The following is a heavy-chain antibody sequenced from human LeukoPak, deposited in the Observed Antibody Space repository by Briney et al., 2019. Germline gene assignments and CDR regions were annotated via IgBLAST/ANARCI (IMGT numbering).Heavy chain of an antibody. CDR3: ARDRGYDFWSGYQNWFDP. V-gene: IGHV3-7*01. CDR2: IKQDGSEK. J-gene: IGHJ5*02. D-gene: IGHD3-3*01. CDR1: GLTFSSYW. Sequence: GGSLRLSCAASGLTFSSYWMSWVRQAPGKGLEWVANIKQDGSEKYYVDSVKGRFTISRDNAKNSLYLQMNSLRAEDTAVYYCARDRGYDFWSGYQNWFDPWGQGTLVTVSS.